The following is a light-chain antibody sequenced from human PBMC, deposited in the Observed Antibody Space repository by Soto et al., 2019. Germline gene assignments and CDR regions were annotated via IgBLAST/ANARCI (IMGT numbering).Light chain of an antibody. Sequence: ETVLTQSPGTLSLSPGERATLSCRASQTVTSNYLTWYQQKPGQAPRLLIYGASSRATGIPDRFSGSGSGTDFTLTVSRLDPEDFAVYYCQQYGSSLLTFGGGTKVDIK. CDR1: QTVTSNY. CDR2: GAS. V-gene: IGKV3-20*01. CDR3: QQYGSSLLT. J-gene: IGKJ4*01.